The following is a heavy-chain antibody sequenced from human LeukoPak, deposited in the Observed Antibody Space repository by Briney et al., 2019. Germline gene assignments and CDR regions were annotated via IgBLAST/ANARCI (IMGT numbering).Heavy chain of an antibody. D-gene: IGHD4-17*01. CDR1: GGSISSGSYY. V-gene: IGHV4-61*02. CDR3: ARYGPPRLRGVRGAFDI. Sequence: SQTLSLTCTVPGGSISSGSYYWSWIRQPAGKGLEWIARIYTSGSTNYNPSLKSRVTISVDTSKNQFSLKLSSVAAADTAVYYCARYGPPRLRGVRGAFDIWGQGTMVTVSS. J-gene: IGHJ3*02. CDR2: IYTSGST.